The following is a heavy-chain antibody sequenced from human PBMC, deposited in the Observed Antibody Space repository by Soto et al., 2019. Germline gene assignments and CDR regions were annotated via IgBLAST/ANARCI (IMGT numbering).Heavy chain of an antibody. V-gene: IGHV3-7*05. Sequence: GGSLRLSCAASGFTFSSYWMSWVRQAPGKGLEWVANIKQDGSEKYYVDSVKGRFTISRDNAKNSLYLQMNSLRAEDTAVYYCARDRPYDILTGYYYDYWGQGTLVTVSS. D-gene: IGHD3-9*01. J-gene: IGHJ4*02. CDR2: IKQDGSEK. CDR1: GFTFSSYW. CDR3: ARDRPYDILTGYYYDY.